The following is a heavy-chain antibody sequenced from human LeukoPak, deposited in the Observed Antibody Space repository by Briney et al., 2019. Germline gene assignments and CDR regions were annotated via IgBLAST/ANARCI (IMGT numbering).Heavy chain of an antibody. CDR2: IIPIFGTA. D-gene: IGHD6-19*01. Sequence: GASVKVSCKASGGTFSSYAISWVRQAPGQGLEWMGGIIPIFGTANYAQKFQGRVTITADESTSTAYMELSSLRSEDTAVYHCASQQWLVHTLAYWGQGTLVTVPS. J-gene: IGHJ4*02. V-gene: IGHV1-69*13. CDR1: GGTFSSYA. CDR3: ASQQWLVHTLAY.